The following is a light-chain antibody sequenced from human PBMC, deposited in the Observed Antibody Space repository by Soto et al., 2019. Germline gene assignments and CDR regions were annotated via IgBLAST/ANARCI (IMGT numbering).Light chain of an antibody. J-gene: IGLJ2*01. CDR2: DVS. V-gene: IGLV2-14*01. Sequence: QSALTQPASVSGSPGQSITISCTGTSSDVGGYNYVSWYQQHPGKAPKLMIYDVSNRPSGVSNRFSGSKSGNTSSLTISGLQAEDEADYYCSSYKSSSTLFGGGTKMNV. CDR3: SSYKSSSTL. CDR1: SSDVGGYNY.